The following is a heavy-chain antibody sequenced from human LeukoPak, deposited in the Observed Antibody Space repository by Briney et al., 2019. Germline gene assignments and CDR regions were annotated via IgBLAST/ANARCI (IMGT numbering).Heavy chain of an antibody. CDR3: ARLCGGDCYWSGDY. Sequence: GGSLRLSCAASGFTFSSYSMNWVRQAPGKGLEWVSSISSSSSHIYYADSVKGRFTISRDNAKNSLFLQMNSLRAEDTAVYYCARLCGGDCYWSGDYWGQGTLVTVSS. D-gene: IGHD2-21*02. CDR2: ISSSSSHI. CDR1: GFTFSSYS. V-gene: IGHV3-21*01. J-gene: IGHJ4*02.